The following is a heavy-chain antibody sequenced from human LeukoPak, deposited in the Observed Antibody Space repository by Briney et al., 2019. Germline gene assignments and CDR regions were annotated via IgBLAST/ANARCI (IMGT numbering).Heavy chain of an antibody. CDR1: GFTFDDYA. CDR3: AKEGYVNGVVDY. J-gene: IGHJ4*02. Sequence: GGSLRLSCAASGFTFDDYAMHWVRLVPGKGLEWVAFLRFDGSNEKYAESLKGRFTISRDNSKDTLYLQINTLRVDDSAVYYCAKEGYVNGVVDYWGQGTLVTVSS. CDR2: LRFDGSNE. V-gene: IGHV3-30*02. D-gene: IGHD2-15*01.